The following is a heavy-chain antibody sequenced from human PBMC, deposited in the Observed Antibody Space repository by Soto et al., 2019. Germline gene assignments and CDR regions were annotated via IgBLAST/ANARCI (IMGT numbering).Heavy chain of an antibody. D-gene: IGHD3-3*01. V-gene: IGHV3-23*01. Sequence: GGSLRLSCAASGFTFSSYAMSWVRQAPGKGLEWVSAISGSGGSTYYADSVKGRFTISRDNSKNTLYLQMNSLRAEDTAVYYCAKHPNYDFWSGYPQNWFDLWGQGTLVTVSS. CDR1: GFTFSSYA. J-gene: IGHJ5*02. CDR2: ISGSGGST. CDR3: AKHPNYDFWSGYPQNWFDL.